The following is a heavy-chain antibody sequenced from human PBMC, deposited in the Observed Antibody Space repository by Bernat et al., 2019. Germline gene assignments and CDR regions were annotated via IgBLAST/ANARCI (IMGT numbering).Heavy chain of an antibody. V-gene: IGHV3-49*04. CDR2: IRSKAYGGTT. Sequence: EVQLVESGGGLVQPGRSLRLSCTASGFTFGDYAMSWVRQAPGKGLEWVGFIRSKAYGGTTEYAASVKGRFTISRDDSKSIAYLQMTSLKTEDTAVYYCTREDLYDFGSGYYYYFDDWGQGTLVTVSS. D-gene: IGHD3-3*01. CDR3: TREDLYDFGSGYYYYFDD. CDR1: GFTFGDYA. J-gene: IGHJ4*02.